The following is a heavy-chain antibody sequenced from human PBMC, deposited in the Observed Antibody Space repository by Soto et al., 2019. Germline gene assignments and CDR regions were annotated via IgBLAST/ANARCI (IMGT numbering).Heavy chain of an antibody. CDR1: GFTFGAYS. J-gene: IGHJ4*02. Sequence: EVQLVESGGGLVKPGGSLLISCAASGFTFGAYSLSWFRRAPGKGLEWVSSIDPSSTDRHYADSVEGRFTISRDNARSSLYLQMISLTVEDTAVYYCARDCLTGDPREAFDYWGQGTTVTVSS. D-gene: IGHD7-27*01. CDR2: IDPSSTDR. CDR3: ARDCLTGDPREAFDY. V-gene: IGHV3-21*01.